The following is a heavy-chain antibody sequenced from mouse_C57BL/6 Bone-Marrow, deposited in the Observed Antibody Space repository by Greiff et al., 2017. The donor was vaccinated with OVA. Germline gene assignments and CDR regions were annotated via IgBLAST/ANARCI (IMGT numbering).Heavy chain of an antibody. CDR1: GFTFSSYG. V-gene: IGHV5-6*01. D-gene: IGHD1-1*01. CDR3: ARGYGSSYGYFDV. Sequence: EVKLMESGGDLVKPGGSLQLSCAASGFTFSSYGMSWVRQTPDKRLEWVATISSGGSYTYYPDSVKGRFTISRDNAKNTLYLQMSSLKSEDTAMYYCARGYGSSYGYFDVWGTGTTVTVSS. CDR2: ISSGGSYT. J-gene: IGHJ1*03.